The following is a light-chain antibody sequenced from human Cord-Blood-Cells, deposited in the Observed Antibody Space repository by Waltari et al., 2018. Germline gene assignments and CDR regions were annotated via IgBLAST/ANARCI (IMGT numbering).Light chain of an antibody. Sequence: QSALTQPASVSGSPGQSITISCPGTSSDVGSYNLVSWYQQHPGKAPKLMIYEGSKRPSRVSNRFSGSKSGNTASLTISGLQAEDEADYYCCSYAGSSTYVFGTGTKVTVL. J-gene: IGLJ1*01. CDR1: SSDVGSYNL. CDR3: CSYAGSSTYV. CDR2: EGS. V-gene: IGLV2-23*01.